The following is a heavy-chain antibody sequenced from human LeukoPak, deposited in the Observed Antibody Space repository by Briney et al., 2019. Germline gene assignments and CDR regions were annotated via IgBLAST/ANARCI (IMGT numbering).Heavy chain of an antibody. V-gene: IGHV1-18*01. J-gene: IGHJ4*02. CDR1: GYTFTSYG. Sequence: ASVKVSCKASGYTFTSYGISWVRQAPGQGLEWMGWISAYNGDTNYAQKLQGRVTMTTDTSTSTAYMELRSLRSDDTAVYYCARDLVGGIAARVGYWGQGTLVTVSS. CDR2: ISAYNGDT. D-gene: IGHD6-6*01. CDR3: ARDLVGGIAARVGY.